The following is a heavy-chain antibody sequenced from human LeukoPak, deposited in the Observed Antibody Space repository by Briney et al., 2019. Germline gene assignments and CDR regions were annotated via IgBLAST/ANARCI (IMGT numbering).Heavy chain of an antibody. CDR2: IYYSGST. D-gene: IGHD1-26*01. CDR1: GGSISSYY. CDR3: ARGRIVGAAREIDY. V-gene: IGHV4-59*12. J-gene: IGHJ4*02. Sequence: SETLSLTCTVSGGSISSYYWNWIRQPPGKGLEWIGYIYYSGSTNYNPSVKSRVTISVDTSKNQFSLKLSSVTAADTAVYYCARGRIVGAAREIDYWGQGTLVTVSS.